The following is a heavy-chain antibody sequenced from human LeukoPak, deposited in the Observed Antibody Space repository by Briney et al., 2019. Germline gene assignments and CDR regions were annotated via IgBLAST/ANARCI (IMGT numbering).Heavy chain of an antibody. CDR3: ARAGAVANYGMDV. CDR1: GFTFSSYS. Sequence: GGSLRLSCAASGFTFSSYSMNWVRQATGKGLDWVSSISSSSSYIYYADSVKGRFTISRDNAKNSLYLQMNSLRAEDTAVYYCARAGAVANYGMDVWGKGTTVTVSS. D-gene: IGHD6-19*01. V-gene: IGHV3-21*01. J-gene: IGHJ6*04. CDR2: ISSSSSYI.